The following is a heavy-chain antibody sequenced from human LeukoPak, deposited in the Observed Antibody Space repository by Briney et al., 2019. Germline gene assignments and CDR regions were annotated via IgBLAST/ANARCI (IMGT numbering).Heavy chain of an antibody. V-gene: IGHV4-59*01. CDR2: IYYSGST. Sequence: SETLSLTCTVSGGSISSYYWSWIRQPPGKGLEWIGYIYYSGSTNYNPSLKSRVTISVNTSKNQFSLKLSSVTAADTAVYYCAREERGTYYFDYWGQGTLVTVSS. D-gene: IGHD5-24*01. J-gene: IGHJ4*02. CDR1: GGSISSYY. CDR3: AREERGTYYFDY.